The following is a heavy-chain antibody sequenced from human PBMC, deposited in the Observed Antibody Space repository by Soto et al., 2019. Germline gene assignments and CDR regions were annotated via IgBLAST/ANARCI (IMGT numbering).Heavy chain of an antibody. D-gene: IGHD2-2*01. Sequence: QVQLVESGGGVVQPGRSLRLSCAASGFTFSSYGMHWVRQAPGKGLEWVAVISYDGSNKYYADSVKGRFTISRDNSKNTLYLQMNSLRAEDTAVYYCAKPTFGSSADIVVVPAATLDYWGQGTLVTVSS. CDR1: GFTFSSYG. CDR3: AKPTFGSSADIVVVPAATLDY. CDR2: ISYDGSNK. J-gene: IGHJ4*02. V-gene: IGHV3-30*18.